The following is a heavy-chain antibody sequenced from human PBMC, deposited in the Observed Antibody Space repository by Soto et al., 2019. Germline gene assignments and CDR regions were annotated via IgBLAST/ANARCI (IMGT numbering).Heavy chain of an antibody. J-gene: IGHJ5*02. Sequence: LSLTCAVYGGSFSGYYWSWIRQPPGKGLEWIGEINHSGSTNYNPSLKSRVTILVDTSKNQFSLKLSSVTAADTAVYYCARFVVPAANWFDPWGQGTLVTVSS. V-gene: IGHV4-34*01. CDR3: ARFVVPAANWFDP. CDR1: GGSFSGYY. CDR2: INHSGST. D-gene: IGHD2-2*01.